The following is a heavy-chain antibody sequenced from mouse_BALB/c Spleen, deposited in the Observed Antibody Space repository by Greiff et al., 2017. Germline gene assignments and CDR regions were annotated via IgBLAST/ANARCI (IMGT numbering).Heavy chain of an antibody. V-gene: IGHV5-4*02. Sequence: EVHLVESGGGLVKPGGSLKLSCAASGFTFSDYYMYWVRQTPEKRLEWVATISDGGSYTYYPDSVKGRFTISRDNAKNNQYLQMSSLKSEDTAMYYCARDMITTGQGDYWGQGTSVTVSS. CDR3: ARDMITTGQGDY. CDR1: GFTFSDYY. CDR2: ISDGGSYT. J-gene: IGHJ4*01. D-gene: IGHD2-4*01.